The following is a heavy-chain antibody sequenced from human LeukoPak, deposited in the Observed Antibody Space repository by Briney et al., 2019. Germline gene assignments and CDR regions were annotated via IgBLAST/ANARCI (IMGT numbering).Heavy chain of an antibody. CDR3: ARDSDCSSTSCYQLLA. CDR2: IVPIFGTA. Sequence: SVKVSCKASGGTFSSYAISWVRQAPGQGLEWMGGIVPIFGTANYAQKFQGRVTITTDESTSTAYMELSSLRSEDTAVYYCARDSDCSSTSCYQLLAWGQGTLVTVSS. J-gene: IGHJ5*02. CDR1: GGTFSSYA. D-gene: IGHD2-2*01. V-gene: IGHV1-69*05.